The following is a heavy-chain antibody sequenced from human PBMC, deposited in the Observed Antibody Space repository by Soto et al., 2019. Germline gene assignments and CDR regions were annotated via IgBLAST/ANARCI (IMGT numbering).Heavy chain of an antibody. J-gene: IGHJ6*02. V-gene: IGHV4-59*08. D-gene: IGHD3-16*01. Sequence: SETLSLTCTVSGGSISGYYWSWIRQPPGNGLEWFGYIYYNGSTNYNPSLKSRVTISVDTSKNQFSLQLNSVTPDDTAMYYCARQGPGGRGLDVWGQGTTVTVSS. CDR3: ARQGPGGRGLDV. CDR1: GGSISGYY. CDR2: IYYNGST.